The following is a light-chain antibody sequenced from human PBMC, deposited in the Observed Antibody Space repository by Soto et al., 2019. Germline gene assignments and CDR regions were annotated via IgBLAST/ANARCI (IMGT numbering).Light chain of an antibody. CDR1: SGDLGTYNL. CDR2: EVN. Sequence: QSALTQPASVSGSPGQSITISCTGTSGDLGTYNLVSWYQQHPGRAPKLIIFEVNNRPSGVSNRFSGSKSGNTASLTISGLQAEDEADYHCSSYAGSSTVVFGGGTKLTVL. V-gene: IGLV2-23*02. J-gene: IGLJ2*01. CDR3: SSYAGSSTVV.